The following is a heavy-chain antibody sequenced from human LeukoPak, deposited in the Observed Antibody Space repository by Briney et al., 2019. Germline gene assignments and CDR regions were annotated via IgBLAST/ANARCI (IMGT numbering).Heavy chain of an antibody. V-gene: IGHV1-18*01. J-gene: IGHJ4*02. CDR1: GYTFTSYG. CDR3: ARVEHSRSSFDY. Sequence: ASVKVSCKASGYTFTSYGISWVRQATGQGLEWMGWISAYNGETNHAQKLQGRVTMTTDTPTSAAYMELRSLRSDDTAVYYCARVEHSRSSFDYWGQGTLVTVSS. CDR2: ISAYNGET. D-gene: IGHD6-6*01.